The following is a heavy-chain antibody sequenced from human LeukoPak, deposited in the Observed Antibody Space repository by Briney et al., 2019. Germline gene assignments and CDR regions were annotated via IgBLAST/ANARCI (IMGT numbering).Heavy chain of an antibody. D-gene: IGHD1-26*01. CDR2: IYYSGST. CDR1: GGSISSYY. J-gene: IGHJ4*02. V-gene: IGHV4-59*08. Sequence: SETLSLTCTVSGGSISSYYWSWIRQPPGKGLEWIGYIYYSGSTNYNPSLKSRVTISVDTSKNQFSLKLSSVTAADTAVYYCARLGPSGSYPFDYWGQGTLVTVSS. CDR3: ARLGPSGSYPFDY.